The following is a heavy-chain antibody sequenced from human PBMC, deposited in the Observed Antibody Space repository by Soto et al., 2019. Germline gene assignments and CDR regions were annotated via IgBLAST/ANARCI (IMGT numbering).Heavy chain of an antibody. Sequence: GGSLRLSCAASGFTFSSYSMNWVRQAPGKGLEWVSYISSSSSTIYYADSVKGRFTISRDNAKNSLYLQMNSLRAEDTAVYYCAATLDPGCISTSCYAPAFDIWGQGTMVTVSS. CDR1: GFTFSSYS. CDR3: AATLDPGCISTSCYAPAFDI. D-gene: IGHD2-2*01. J-gene: IGHJ3*02. V-gene: IGHV3-48*01. CDR2: ISSSSSTI.